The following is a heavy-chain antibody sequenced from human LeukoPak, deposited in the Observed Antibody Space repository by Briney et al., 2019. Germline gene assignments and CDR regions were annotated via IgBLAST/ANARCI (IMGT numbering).Heavy chain of an antibody. D-gene: IGHD4-11*01. V-gene: IGHV3-33*08. CDR2: IWSDGTGK. CDR3: ARDAERGFDYSNSLKY. CDR1: GFTYSHYG. Sequence: GRSLRLSCAGSGFTYSHYGMHWVRQAPGKGLEWVAVIWSDGTGKYYSDAVKGRFTISRDNFRNTLYLQMNSLRGEDMAVYYCARDAERGFDYSNSLKYWGQGTLVTVSS. J-gene: IGHJ4*02.